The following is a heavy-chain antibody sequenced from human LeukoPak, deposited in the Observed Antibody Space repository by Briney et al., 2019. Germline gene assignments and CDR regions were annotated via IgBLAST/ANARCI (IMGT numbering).Heavy chain of an antibody. D-gene: IGHD4-23*01. J-gene: IGHJ4*02. Sequence: ASVKVSCKASGYTFTSYAMNWVRQAPGQGLEWMGWINTNTGNPTYAQGFTGRFVFSLDTSVSTAYLQISSLKAQDTAVYYCAILTTVVTPFIDYWGQGTLVTVSS. CDR3: AILTTVVTPFIDY. V-gene: IGHV7-4-1*02. CDR2: INTNTGNP. CDR1: GYTFTSYA.